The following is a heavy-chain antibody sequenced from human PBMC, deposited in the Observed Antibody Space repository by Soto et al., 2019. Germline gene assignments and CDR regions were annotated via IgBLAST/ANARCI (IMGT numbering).Heavy chain of an antibody. CDR3: AHRRPYSNSPEYFFDY. Sequence: QITLKESGPTLVKPTQTLTLTCTFSGFSLSTSGVDVGWIRQPPGKALEWLALIYWDDDKRYKPSLKSRLTNAKGTPRNQVVLTLPNMDPLDTATYYCAHRRPYSNSPEYFFDYWGQGTLVTVSS. V-gene: IGHV2-5*02. CDR2: IYWDDDK. D-gene: IGHD6-6*01. CDR1: GFSLSTSGVD. J-gene: IGHJ4*02.